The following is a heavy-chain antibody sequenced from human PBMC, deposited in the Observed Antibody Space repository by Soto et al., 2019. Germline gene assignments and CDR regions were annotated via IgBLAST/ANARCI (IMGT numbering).Heavy chain of an antibody. V-gene: IGHV4-31*03. J-gene: IGHJ4*02. CDR2: IYYSGST. D-gene: IGHD4-17*01. Sequence: PSETLSLTCTVSGGSISSGGYYWSWIRQHPXKGLEWIGYIYYSGSTYYNPSLKSRVTISVDTSKNQFSLKLSSVTAADTAVYYCARGFVQSTTVTTFLLAYWGQGTLVTVSS. CDR3: ARGFVQSTTVTTFLLAY. CDR1: GGSISSGGYY.